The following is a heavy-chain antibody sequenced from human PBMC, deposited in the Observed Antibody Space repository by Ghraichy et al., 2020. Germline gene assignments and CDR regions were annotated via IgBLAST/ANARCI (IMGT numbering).Heavy chain of an antibody. CDR2: ISSSSSYI. CDR3: ARGPKSTGGDY. J-gene: IGHJ4*02. CDR1: GFTFSSYS. Sequence: GESLNISCAASGFTFSSYSMNWVRQAPGKGLEWVSSISSSSSYIYYADSVKGRFTISRDNAKNSLYLQMNSLRAEDTAVYYCARGPKSTGGDYWGQGTLVTVSS. V-gene: IGHV3-21*01. D-gene: IGHD2-2*01.